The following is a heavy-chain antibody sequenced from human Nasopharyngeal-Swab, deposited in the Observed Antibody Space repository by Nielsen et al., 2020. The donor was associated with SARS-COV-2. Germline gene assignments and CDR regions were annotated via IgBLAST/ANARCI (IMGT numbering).Heavy chain of an antibody. J-gene: IGHJ1*01. CDR2: ISYDGSNK. CDR3: ARESNCGGDCYRPEAEYFQH. V-gene: IGHV3-30-3*01. D-gene: IGHD2-21*02. Sequence: GESLKIPCAAPGFTFSSYAIHRVRQAPGTGLEWVAVISYDGSNKYYADSVKGRFTISRDNSKNTLYLQMNCLRAEDTAVYYCARESNCGGDCYRPEAEYFQHWGQGTLVTVSS. CDR1: GFTFSSYA.